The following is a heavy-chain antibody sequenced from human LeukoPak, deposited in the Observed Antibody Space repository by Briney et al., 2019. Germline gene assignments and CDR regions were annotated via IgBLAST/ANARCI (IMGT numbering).Heavy chain of an antibody. CDR2: INHSGST. J-gene: IGHJ4*02. CDR1: GGSFSGYY. CDR3: ARRRGPNTYCYGSGSYQARYYFDY. V-gene: IGHV4-34*01. Sequence: SETLSLTCAVYGGSFSGYYWSWIRQPPGKGLEWIGEINHSGSTNYNPSLKSRVTISVDTSKNQFSLKLSSVTAADTAVYYCARRRGPNTYCYGSGSYQARYYFDYWGQGTLVTVSS. D-gene: IGHD3-10*01.